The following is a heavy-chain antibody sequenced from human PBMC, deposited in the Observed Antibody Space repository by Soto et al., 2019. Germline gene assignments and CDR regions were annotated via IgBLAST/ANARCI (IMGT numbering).Heavy chain of an antibody. CDR3: ARDTNDRSAYYNHDCDAIDI. D-gene: IGHD3-22*01. CDR2: VNAGNGNT. CDR1: GYTFTSYG. Sequence: ASVKVSCKASGYTFTSYGIHWVRQAPGQRLEWMGWVNAGNGNTKYSEKFQGRVTITRDTSASTAYLELSSLRSEDTAVYYCARDTNDRSAYYNHDCDAIDIWGQGTTITV. J-gene: IGHJ3*02. V-gene: IGHV1-3*01.